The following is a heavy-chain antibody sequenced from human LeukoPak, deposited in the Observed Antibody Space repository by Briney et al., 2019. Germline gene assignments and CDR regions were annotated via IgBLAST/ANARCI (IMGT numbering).Heavy chain of an antibody. V-gene: IGHV3-53*01. Sequence: PGGSLRLSCAASGFTVSSNYVGWVRHVPGKGVEWVSVIYSGGSTYYADSVKGLFTISRDNSKNSLYLHMNSPRGENTAVYYCAKYMRGYSYGKFDYWGHGTLVTVSS. CDR3: AKYMRGYSYGKFDY. CDR1: GFTVSSNY. J-gene: IGHJ4*01. D-gene: IGHD5-18*01. CDR2: IYSGGST.